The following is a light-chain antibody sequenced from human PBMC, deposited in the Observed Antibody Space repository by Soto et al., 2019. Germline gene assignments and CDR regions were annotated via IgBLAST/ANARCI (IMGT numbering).Light chain of an antibody. CDR1: QSVSSSY. CDR2: GAS. J-gene: IGKJ2*01. CDR3: QQSFRTPYT. Sequence: EIVLTQSPGTLSLSPGERATLSCRASQSVSSSYLAWYQQKPGQAPRLLIYGASSRATGIPDRFSGSGSGTDFTLTISRLEPEDFATYFCQQSFRTPYTFGQGTKVEIK. V-gene: IGKV3-20*01.